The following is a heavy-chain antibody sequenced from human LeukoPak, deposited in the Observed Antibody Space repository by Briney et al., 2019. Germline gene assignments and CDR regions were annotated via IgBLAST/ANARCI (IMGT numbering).Heavy chain of an antibody. V-gene: IGHV3-48*02. D-gene: IGHD3-9*01. Sequence: GGSLRLSCAASGFPFSSRVMSWVRQAPGKGLEWIAYINHDGEAIYYPQLVRGRFIISRDNAKNTLFLQMNDLRDEDTAVYYCARDYDWALDFWGQGTRVTVSS. CDR1: GFPFSSRV. CDR2: INHDGEAI. CDR3: ARDYDWALDF. J-gene: IGHJ4*02.